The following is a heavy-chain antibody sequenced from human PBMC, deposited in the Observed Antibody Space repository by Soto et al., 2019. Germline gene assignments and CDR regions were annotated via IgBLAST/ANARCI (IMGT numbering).Heavy chain of an antibody. CDR2: IYPGDSDT. CDR3: ARTTIARIRGYYDS. D-gene: IGHD2-21*01. V-gene: IGHV5-51*03. Sequence: PGKSLKISCQGSGYSFSTSWIGWVRQMPGKGLECMGIIYPGDSDTRYSPPFQGQVTISADKSISTAFLQWSSLNASDTATYYGARTTIARIRGYYDSWGQGTLVTV. CDR1: GYSFSTSW. J-gene: IGHJ4*02.